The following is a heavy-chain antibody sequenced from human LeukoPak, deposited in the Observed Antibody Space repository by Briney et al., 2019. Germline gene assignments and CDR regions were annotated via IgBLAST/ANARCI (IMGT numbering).Heavy chain of an antibody. J-gene: IGHJ5*02. CDR3: ARVQSRLSWFDP. V-gene: IGHV4-39*07. CDR2: ISSSGST. CDR1: GGSVSSSSYH. Sequence: SEPLSLTCTVSGGSVSSSSYHWGWIRQPPGKGLEWIGRISSSGSTNYNPSLKSRVTISVDTSRNQFSLKLSSVTAADTAVYFCARVQSRLSWFDPWGQGTLVTVSS.